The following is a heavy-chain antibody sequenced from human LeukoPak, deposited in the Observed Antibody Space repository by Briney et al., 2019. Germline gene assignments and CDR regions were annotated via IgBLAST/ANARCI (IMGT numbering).Heavy chain of an antibody. Sequence: GGSLRLSCAASGFTFSSYSMNWVRQAPGKGLEWVSYISSSSSTIYYADSVKGRFTISRDNAKNSLYLQMNSLRAEDTAVYYCARGERYFDRLIDYWGQGTLVTVSS. D-gene: IGHD3-9*01. J-gene: IGHJ4*02. CDR3: ARGERYFDRLIDY. CDR2: ISSSSSTI. V-gene: IGHV3-48*04. CDR1: GFTFSSYS.